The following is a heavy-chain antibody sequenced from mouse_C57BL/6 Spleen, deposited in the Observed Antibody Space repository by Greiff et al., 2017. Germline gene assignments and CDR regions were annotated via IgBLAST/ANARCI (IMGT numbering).Heavy chain of an antibody. V-gene: IGHV3-6*01. CDR1: GYSITSGYY. J-gene: IGHJ1*03. Sequence: EVQLQQSGPGLVKPSQSLSLTCPVTGYSITSGYYWNWIRQVPGNKLEWRGYISYDGSNNYNPSLKNRTSITRDTSKNQFFLKLNSVTTEDTATYYCASGTGTSWYFDVWGTGTTVTVSS. CDR2: ISYDGSN. D-gene: IGHD4-1*01. CDR3: ASGTGTSWYFDV.